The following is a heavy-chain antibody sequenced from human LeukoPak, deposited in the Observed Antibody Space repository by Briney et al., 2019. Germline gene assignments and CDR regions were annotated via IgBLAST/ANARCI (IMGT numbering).Heavy chain of an antibody. V-gene: IGHV4-4*02. CDR1: GASISNMTW. J-gene: IGHJ6*03. D-gene: IGHD1-1*01. CDR2: ISHSGRT. Sequence: PSGTLCLTCAVSGASISNMTWWSWVRQSSGRGREWIGEISHSGRTNYNPSLESRLTISGDKSKNQFSLRLSSVTAADTAVYYCARTKGTADYYYYYMDVWGKGTTVTVSS. CDR3: ARTKGTADYYYYYMDV.